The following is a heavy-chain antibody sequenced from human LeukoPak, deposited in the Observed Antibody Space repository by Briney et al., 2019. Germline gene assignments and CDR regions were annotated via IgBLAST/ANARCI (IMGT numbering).Heavy chain of an antibody. Sequence: GGSLRLSCAASGFTFSSFAMHWVRQAPGKGLEWVAVISYDGSNKYFADSVRGRFTISRDNSKNTLYLQMNSLRAEDTAVHYCARPGYGLGPGYFYGLDVWGQGTTVTVSS. CDR1: GFTFSSFA. D-gene: IGHD3-10*01. V-gene: IGHV3-30-3*01. CDR2: ISYDGSNK. CDR3: ARPGYGLGPGYFYGLDV. J-gene: IGHJ6*02.